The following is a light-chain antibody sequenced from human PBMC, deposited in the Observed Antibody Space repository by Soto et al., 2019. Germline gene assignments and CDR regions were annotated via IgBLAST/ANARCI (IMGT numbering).Light chain of an antibody. J-gene: IGKJ1*01. CDR2: GAS. Sequence: EIVLTQSPGTLSLSPGERATLSCRASQSVSSSYLAWYQQKPGQAPRHLIYGASSRATGIPDMLSVSVSGTDFTLTISRLEPEDFAVYYCQQYGSSPWTFGQGTKVEIK. CDR1: QSVSSSY. V-gene: IGKV3-20*01. CDR3: QQYGSSPWT.